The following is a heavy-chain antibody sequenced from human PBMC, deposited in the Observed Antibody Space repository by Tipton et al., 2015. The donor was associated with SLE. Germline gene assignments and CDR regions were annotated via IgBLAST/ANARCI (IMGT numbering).Heavy chain of an antibody. J-gene: IGHJ3*01. Sequence: QLVQPGPEVKKPGASVKVSCKTSGYTFTNYFIHWVRQAPGQGLEWVGMINPSGGTITYAQKFQGRVTVTRDTSTSTVYMDLSSLISEDTAVYQCARGRRGRGFDVWGQGTMVTVS. CDR2: INPSGGTI. CDR3: ARGRRGRGFDV. V-gene: IGHV1-46*01. D-gene: IGHD3-10*01. CDR1: GYTFTNYF.